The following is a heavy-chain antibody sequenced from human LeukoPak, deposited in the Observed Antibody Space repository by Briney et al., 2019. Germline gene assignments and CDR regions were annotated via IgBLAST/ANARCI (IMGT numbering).Heavy chain of an antibody. D-gene: IGHD3-22*01. CDR3: AKGMSSGYYSNFDY. J-gene: IGHJ4*02. Sequence: GGSLRLSCAASGFTFDDSAMHWVRHAPGKGVEWFSLISGDGGSTYYADSVKGRFTISRDNSKSTLYLQMNSLRAEDTAVYYCAKGMSSGYYSNFDYWGQGTLVTVSS. V-gene: IGHV3-43*02. CDR2: ISGDGGST. CDR1: GFTFDDSA.